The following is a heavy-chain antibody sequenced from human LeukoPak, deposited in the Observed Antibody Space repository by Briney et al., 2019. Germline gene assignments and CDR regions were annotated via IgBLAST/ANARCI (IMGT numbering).Heavy chain of an antibody. CDR3: TRHWIVYDAFDI. D-gene: IGHD2-2*03. J-gene: IGHJ3*02. Sequence: SETLSLTCTVSGGSISSGSYYWSWIRQPAGKGLEWIGRIYTSGSTNYNPSLKSRVTISVDTSKNQFSLKLSSVTAADTAVYYCTRHWIVYDAFDIWGQGTMVTVSS. CDR1: GGSISSGSYY. CDR2: IYTSGST. V-gene: IGHV4-61*02.